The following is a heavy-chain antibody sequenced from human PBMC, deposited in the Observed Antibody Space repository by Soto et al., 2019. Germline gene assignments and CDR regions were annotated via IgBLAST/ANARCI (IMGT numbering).Heavy chain of an antibody. J-gene: IGHJ4*02. CDR1: GFTFSSYC. CDR3: AKDIHHTISLYLDY. Sequence: PGGSLRLSCAASGFTFSSYCMHWVRQAPGKGLEWVAVISYDGSNKYYADSVKGRFTISRDNSKNTLYLQMNSLRAEDTAVYYCAKDIHHTISLYLDYWGQGTLVTVSS. CDR2: ISYDGSNK. D-gene: IGHD3-9*01. V-gene: IGHV3-30*18.